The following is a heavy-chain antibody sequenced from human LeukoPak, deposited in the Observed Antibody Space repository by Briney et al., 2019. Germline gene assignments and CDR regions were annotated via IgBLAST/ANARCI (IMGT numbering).Heavy chain of an antibody. Sequence: GASVKVSCKASGYTFTGYYMHWVRQAPGQGLEWMGWINPNSGGTNYAQKLQGRVTMTTDTSTSTAYMELRSLRSDDTAVYYCARVHCSGGSCYGDYWGQGTLVTVSS. CDR1: GYTFTGYY. J-gene: IGHJ4*02. CDR3: ARVHCSGGSCYGDY. V-gene: IGHV1-2*02. CDR2: INPNSGGT. D-gene: IGHD2-15*01.